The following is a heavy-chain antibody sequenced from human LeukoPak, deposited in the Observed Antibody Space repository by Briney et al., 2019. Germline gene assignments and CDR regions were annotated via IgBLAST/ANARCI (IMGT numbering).Heavy chain of an antibody. Sequence: GGSLRLSCAVSGLTFSNFKMNWVRQAPGKGLEWVSYISDSGRTTFYADSVKGRFTISRDNAKNSLYLQMNSLRAEDTAVYYCAREGSSSWDYYYGMDVWGQGTTVTVSS. CDR1: GLTFSNFK. J-gene: IGHJ6*02. D-gene: IGHD6-13*01. CDR2: ISDSGRTT. CDR3: AREGSSSWDYYYGMDV. V-gene: IGHV3-48*03.